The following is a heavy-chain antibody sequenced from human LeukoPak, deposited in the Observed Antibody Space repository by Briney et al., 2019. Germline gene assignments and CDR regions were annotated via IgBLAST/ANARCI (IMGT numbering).Heavy chain of an antibody. CDR1: GFTFTTYA. CDR2: ISGLGDNT. D-gene: IGHD3-22*01. CDR3: AKSRLVDYYDSSSNWYFDL. V-gene: IGHV3-23*01. Sequence: GGSLRLSCAASGFTFTTYAMSWVRQAPGKGLEWVSGISGLGDNTYYVDSVKGRFTISRDNSKNTLYLQMNSLRAEDTAVYYCAKSRLVDYYDSSSNWYFDLWGRGTLVTVSS. J-gene: IGHJ2*01.